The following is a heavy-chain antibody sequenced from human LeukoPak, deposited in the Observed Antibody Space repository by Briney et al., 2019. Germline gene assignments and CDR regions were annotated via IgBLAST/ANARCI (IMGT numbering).Heavy chain of an antibody. Sequence: ASVKVSCKASGYTFTGYYMHWVRQAPGQGLEWMGWINPNSGGTNYAQKFQGRVTMTRDTSISTAYMELSRLRSDGTAVHYCAIGSAHIVVVIATDYYMDVWGKGTTVTVSS. CDR2: INPNSGGT. CDR3: AIGSAHIVVVIATDYYMDV. CDR1: GYTFTGYY. D-gene: IGHD2-21*01. V-gene: IGHV1-2*02. J-gene: IGHJ6*03.